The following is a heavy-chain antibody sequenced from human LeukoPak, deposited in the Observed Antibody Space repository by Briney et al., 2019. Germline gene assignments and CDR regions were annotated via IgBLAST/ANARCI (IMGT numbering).Heavy chain of an antibody. Sequence: KPGESLRISCKASGYSFTNFWIGWVRQMPGKGLEWMGIIFPADSDTTYSPSFEGQVTISADKSISTAYLQWSSLKASGTAMYYCACALLTPMVFDYWGQGTLVSVSS. CDR1: GYSFTNFW. J-gene: IGHJ4*02. CDR2: IFPADSDT. CDR3: ACALLTPMVFDY. V-gene: IGHV5-51*03. D-gene: IGHD5-18*01.